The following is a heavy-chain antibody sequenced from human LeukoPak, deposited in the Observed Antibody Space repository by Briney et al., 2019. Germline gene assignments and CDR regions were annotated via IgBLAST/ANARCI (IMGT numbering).Heavy chain of an antibody. Sequence: ASVNVSCKVSGYTLTELSMHWVRQAPGKGLEWMGGFDPEDGETIYAQKFQGRVTMTEDTSTDTAYMELSSLRSEDTAVYYCATARHSSGYYPFDYWGQGTLVTVSS. CDR2: FDPEDGET. CDR3: ATARHSSGYYPFDY. D-gene: IGHD3-22*01. J-gene: IGHJ4*02. CDR1: GYTLTELS. V-gene: IGHV1-24*01.